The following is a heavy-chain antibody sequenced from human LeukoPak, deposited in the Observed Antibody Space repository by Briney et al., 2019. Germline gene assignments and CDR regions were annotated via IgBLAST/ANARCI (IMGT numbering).Heavy chain of an antibody. CDR2: IYHSGST. D-gene: IGHD3-10*01. J-gene: IGHJ5*02. V-gene: IGHV4-30-2*03. CDR1: GGSISSGGYY. Sequence: SQTLSLTCAVSGGSISSGGYYWGWIRQPPGKGLEWIGSIYHSGSTYYNPSLKSRVTISVDTSKNQFSLKLSSVTAADTAVYYCARVRSGDYYGSGSSFDPWGQGTLVTVSS. CDR3: ARVRSGDYYGSGSSFDP.